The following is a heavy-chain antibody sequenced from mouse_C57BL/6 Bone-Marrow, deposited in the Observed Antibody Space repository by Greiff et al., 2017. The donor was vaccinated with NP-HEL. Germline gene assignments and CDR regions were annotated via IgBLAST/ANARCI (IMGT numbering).Heavy chain of an antibody. J-gene: IGHJ4*01. CDR1: GYTFTSYW. V-gene: IGHV1-74*01. Sequence: QVQLKQPGAELVKPGASVKVSCKASGYTFTSYWMHWVKQRPGQGLEWIGRIHPSDSDTNYNQKFKGKATLTVDKSSSTAYMQLSSLTSEDSAVYYCAMRGLYYGNSHYYAMDYWGQGTSVTVSS. CDR3: AMRGLYYGNSHYYAMDY. D-gene: IGHD2-1*01. CDR2: IHPSDSDT.